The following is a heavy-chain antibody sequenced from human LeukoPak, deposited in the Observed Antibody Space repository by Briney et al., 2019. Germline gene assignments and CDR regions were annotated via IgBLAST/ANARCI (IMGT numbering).Heavy chain of an antibody. CDR2: IKHDGSEK. V-gene: IGHV3-7*03. D-gene: IGHD3-22*01. J-gene: IGHJ4*02. CDR1: GFSISSYW. Sequence: GGSLRLSCAASGFSISSYWMSWVRQAPGKGLEWVANIKHDGSEKYYVDSVKGRFSISRDTAKNSLYLQMNSLRAEDTAVYYCAREPYYDSSGYCLDYWGQGTLVTVSS. CDR3: AREPYYDSSGYCLDY.